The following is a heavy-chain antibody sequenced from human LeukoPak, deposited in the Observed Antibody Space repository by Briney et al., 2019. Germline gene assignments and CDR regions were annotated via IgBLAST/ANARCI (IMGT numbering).Heavy chain of an antibody. D-gene: IGHD3-3*01. Sequence: GGSLRLSCAASGFTFGRDWMSWVCQAPGKGLEWVASIKHDGSEKYYVDSVRGRFTISRDNTMNSLYLQMSSLRAEDTAVYYCATDRGWRTSGYYLYYFEYWGQGTLVTFSS. CDR3: ATDRGWRTSGYYLYYFEY. CDR2: IKHDGSEK. CDR1: GFTFGRDW. V-gene: IGHV3-7*01. J-gene: IGHJ4*02.